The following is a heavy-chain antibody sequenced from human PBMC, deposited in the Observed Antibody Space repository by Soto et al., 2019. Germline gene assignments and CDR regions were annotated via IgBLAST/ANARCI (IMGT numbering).Heavy chain of an antibody. CDR2: IYYSGST. J-gene: IGHJ4*02. D-gene: IGHD5-12*01. CDR1: GGSISSSSYY. Sequence: TLSLTCTVSGGSISSSSYYWGWIRQPPGKGLEWIGSIYYSGSTYYNPSLKSRVTISVDTSKNRFSLKLSSVTAADTAVYYCARHRGVATFRGYFDYWGQGTLVTVSS. CDR3: ARHRGVATFRGYFDY. V-gene: IGHV4-39*01.